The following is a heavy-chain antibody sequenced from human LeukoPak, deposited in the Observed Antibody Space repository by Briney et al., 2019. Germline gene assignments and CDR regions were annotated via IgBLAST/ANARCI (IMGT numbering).Heavy chain of an antibody. D-gene: IGHD5-24*01. CDR1: GGSISSGSYY. Sequence: SETLSLTCTVSGGSISSGSYYWSWIRQPAGKGLEWIGRIYISGSTNYNPSLKSRVTISVDTSKNQFSLKLSSVTAADTAVYYCARDHDGYNGYYYYYMDVWGKGTTVTVSS. CDR2: IYISGST. V-gene: IGHV4-61*02. J-gene: IGHJ6*03. CDR3: ARDHDGYNGYYYYYMDV.